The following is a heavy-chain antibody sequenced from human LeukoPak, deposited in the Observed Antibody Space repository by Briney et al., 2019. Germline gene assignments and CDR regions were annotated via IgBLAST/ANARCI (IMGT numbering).Heavy chain of an antibody. Sequence: PGGSLRLSCAASGFTFDDYGMSWVRQAPGKGLEWVSGINWNGGSTGYADSVKGRFTISRDNAKNSLYLQMNSLRAEDTALYRCARGSCSSTSCDFDYWGQGTLVTVSS. CDR2: INWNGGST. D-gene: IGHD2-2*01. CDR1: GFTFDDYG. J-gene: IGHJ4*02. V-gene: IGHV3-20*01. CDR3: ARGSCSSTSCDFDY.